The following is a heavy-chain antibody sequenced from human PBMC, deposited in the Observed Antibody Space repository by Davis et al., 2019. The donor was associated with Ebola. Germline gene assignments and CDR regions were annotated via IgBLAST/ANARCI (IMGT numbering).Heavy chain of an antibody. CDR2: ISSSSSYI. V-gene: IGHV3-21*01. CDR3: ARDYYDSSGYYYVDYYYGMDV. D-gene: IGHD3-22*01. J-gene: IGHJ6*02. CDR1: GFTFSSYS. Sequence: GESLKISCAASGFTFSSYSMNWVRQAPGKGLEWVSSISSSSSYIYYADSVKGRFTISRDNAKNSLYLQMNSLRAEDTAVYYCARDYYDSSGYYYVDYYYGMDVWGQGTTVTVSS.